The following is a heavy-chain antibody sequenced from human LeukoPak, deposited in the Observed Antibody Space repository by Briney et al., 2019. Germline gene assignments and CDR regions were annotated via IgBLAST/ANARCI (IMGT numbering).Heavy chain of an antibody. J-gene: IGHJ4*02. CDR2: ISSSSSYI. CDR3: ARDFHPGGYDSGSDYFDY. V-gene: IGHV3-21*01. D-gene: IGHD5-12*01. CDR1: GFTFSSYS. Sequence: GGSLRLSCAASGFTFSSYSMNWVRQAPGKGLEWVSSISSSSSYIYYADSVKGRFTISRDNAKNSLYLQMNSLRAEDTAVYYCARDFHPGGYDSGSDYFDYWGQGTLVTVSS.